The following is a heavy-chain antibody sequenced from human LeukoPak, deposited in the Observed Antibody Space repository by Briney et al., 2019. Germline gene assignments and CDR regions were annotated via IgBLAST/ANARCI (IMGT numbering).Heavy chain of an antibody. Sequence: SETLSLTCTVSGGSISSYYWSWIRQPAGKGLEWIGRIYTSGSTNYNPSLKSRVTVSVDTSKNQFSLKLSSVTAADTAVYYCARDGIVVVPAAIPHYYYYGMDVWGQGTTVTVSS. V-gene: IGHV4-4*07. D-gene: IGHD2-2*02. J-gene: IGHJ6*02. CDR2: IYTSGST. CDR3: ARDGIVVVPAAIPHYYYYGMDV. CDR1: GGSISSYY.